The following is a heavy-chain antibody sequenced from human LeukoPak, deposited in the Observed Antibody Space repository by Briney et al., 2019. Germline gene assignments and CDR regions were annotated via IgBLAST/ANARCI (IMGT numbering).Heavy chain of an antibody. D-gene: IGHD1-26*01. J-gene: IGHJ4*02. CDR3: ARDLIGLLGFDY. CDR2: INAGNGNT. V-gene: IGHV1-3*01. CDR1: GYTFTSYA. Sequence: ASVKVSCKASGYTFTSYAMHWVRQAPGQRLEWMGWINAGNGNTKYSQKFQGRVTNTRDTSASTAYMELSSLRSEDTAVYYCARDLIGLLGFDYWGQGTWSPSPQ.